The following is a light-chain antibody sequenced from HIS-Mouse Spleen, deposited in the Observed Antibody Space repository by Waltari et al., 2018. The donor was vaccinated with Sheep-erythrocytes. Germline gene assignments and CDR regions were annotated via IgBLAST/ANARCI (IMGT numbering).Light chain of an antibody. CDR2: QDS. Sequence: SYELTQPPSVSVSPVQTASITCSGDKLGDKYACWYQQKPGHSPLLVIYQDSKRPSGIPERFSGSNSGNTATLTISGTQAMDEADYYCQAWDSSKGVFGTGTKVTVL. J-gene: IGLJ1*01. V-gene: IGLV3-1*01. CDR3: QAWDSSKGV. CDR1: KLGDKY.